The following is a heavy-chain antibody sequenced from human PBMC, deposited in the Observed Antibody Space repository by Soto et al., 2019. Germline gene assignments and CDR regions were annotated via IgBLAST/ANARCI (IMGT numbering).Heavy chain of an antibody. D-gene: IGHD3-9*01. CDR3: AKDSLELRYFDWLSVNWFDP. CDR1: GYTFTSYG. Sequence: ASVKVSCKASGYTFTSYGISWVRQAPGQGLEWMGWISAYNGNTNYAQKHQGRVTMTTDTSTSTAYMELRSLRSDDTAVYYCAKDSLELRYFDWLSVNWFDPWGQGTLVTVSS. V-gene: IGHV1-18*01. J-gene: IGHJ5*02. CDR2: ISAYNGNT.